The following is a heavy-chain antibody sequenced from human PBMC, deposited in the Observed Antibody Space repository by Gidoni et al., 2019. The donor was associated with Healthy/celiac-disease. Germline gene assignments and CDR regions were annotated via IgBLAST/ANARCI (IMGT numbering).Heavy chain of an antibody. V-gene: IGHV1-69*08. Sequence: VQLVQSGAEVMTPGSSVKVSCKASLGTFSRYTISWVRQDPGQGLEWTGRFSTILGIANYAQKFQGRVTITADKTTSTAYMELSSLRSEDTAVYYCARDMTVVTPDDYFDYWGQGTLVTVSS. CDR1: LGTFSRYT. D-gene: IGHD2-21*02. CDR2: FSTILGIA. J-gene: IGHJ4*02. CDR3: ARDMTVVTPDDYFDY.